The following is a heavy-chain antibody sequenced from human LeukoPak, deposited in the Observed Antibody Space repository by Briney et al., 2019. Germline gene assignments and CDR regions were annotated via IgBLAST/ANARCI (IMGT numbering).Heavy chain of an antibody. D-gene: IGHD6-13*01. Sequence: GGSLRLSCAASGFTFSSYEMNWVRQARGKGLEGVSYISSSGRTIYYADSVKGRFTISRDNAKNSLYLQMNSLRAEDTAVYYCARGGSSSWYRGFFDYWGQGTLVTVSS. V-gene: IGHV3-48*03. CDR3: ARGGSSSWYRGFFDY. J-gene: IGHJ4*02. CDR2: ISSSGRTI. CDR1: GFTFSSYE.